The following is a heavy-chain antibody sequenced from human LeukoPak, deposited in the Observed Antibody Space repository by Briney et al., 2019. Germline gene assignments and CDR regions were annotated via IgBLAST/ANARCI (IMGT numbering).Heavy chain of an antibody. Sequence: SETLSLTCTVSGGSISSSSYYWGWIRQPPGKGLEWIGSIYYSGSTYYNPSLKSRVTISVDTSKNQFSLKLSSVTAADTAVYYCARGDSGYDYGYYYYYMDVWGKGTTVTVSS. CDR2: IYYSGST. V-gene: IGHV4-39*01. CDR1: GGSISSSSYY. CDR3: ARGDSGYDYGYYYYYMDV. D-gene: IGHD5-12*01. J-gene: IGHJ6*03.